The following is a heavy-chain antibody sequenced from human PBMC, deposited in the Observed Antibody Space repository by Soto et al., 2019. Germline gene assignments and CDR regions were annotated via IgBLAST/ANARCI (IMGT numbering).Heavy chain of an antibody. CDR3: ASGGAYCGGDCYLHWFDP. Sequence: QVQLVESGGGVVQPGRSLRLSCAASGFTFRSYGMHWVRQAPGKGLEWVAVIWYDGSNKYYADSVKGRFTISRDNSKNTLYLQMNSLRAEDTAVYYCASGGAYCGGDCYLHWFDPWGQGTLVTVSS. J-gene: IGHJ5*02. V-gene: IGHV3-33*01. CDR1: GFTFRSYG. CDR2: IWYDGSNK. D-gene: IGHD2-21*02.